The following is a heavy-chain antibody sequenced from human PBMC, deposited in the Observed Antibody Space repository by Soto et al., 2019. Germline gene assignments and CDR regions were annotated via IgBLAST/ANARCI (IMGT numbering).Heavy chain of an antibody. V-gene: IGHV1-18*01. D-gene: IGHD2-2*01. CDR1: GYTFTSFG. J-gene: IGHJ4*02. CDR2: IGTYNGDT. CDR3: ARGYCSFTSCPFDF. Sequence: VKVSCKASGYTFTSFGISWVRQVPGQGLEWMGWIGTYNGDTNYAQHLQGRVTMTTDTSTSTAYMELRSLRSDDTAVYYCARGYCSFTSCPFDFWGQGALVTV.